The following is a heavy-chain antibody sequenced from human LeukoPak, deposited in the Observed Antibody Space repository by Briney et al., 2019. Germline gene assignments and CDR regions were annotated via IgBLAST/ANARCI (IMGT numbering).Heavy chain of an antibody. CDR2: IYASGST. CDR3: ARCSLAFCSSTGCYSNAMDV. Sequence: SQTLSLTCTVSGGPISSGTYYWSWIRQPAGKGLEWIVRIYASGSTNYIPSLKSRVTISVNTSKNQFSLKLSSVTAADSAVYYCARCSLAFCSSTGCYSNAMDVWGQGTTVTVSS. CDR1: GGPISSGTYY. J-gene: IGHJ6*02. V-gene: IGHV4-61*02. D-gene: IGHD2-2*01.